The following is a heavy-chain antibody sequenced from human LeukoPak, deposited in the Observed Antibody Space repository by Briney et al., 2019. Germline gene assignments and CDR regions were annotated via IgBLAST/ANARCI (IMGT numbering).Heavy chain of an antibody. CDR3: ATGGSEYSYGYLGFDY. CDR1: GGSISSYY. V-gene: IGHV4-59*01. J-gene: IGHJ4*02. CDR2: IYYSGST. D-gene: IGHD5-18*01. Sequence: ASETLSLTCTVSGGSISSYYWSWIRQPPGKGLEWIGYIYYSGSTSYNPSLKSRVTISVDTSKNQFSLKLSSVTAADTAVYYCATGGSEYSYGYLGFDYWGQGTLVTVSS.